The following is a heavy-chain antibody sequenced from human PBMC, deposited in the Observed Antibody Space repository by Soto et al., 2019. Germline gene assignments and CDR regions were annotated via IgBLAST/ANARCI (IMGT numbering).Heavy chain of an antibody. CDR2: TYYRSKWYN. D-gene: IGHD3-3*01. CDR1: GDGVSSNSAA. CDR3: ARLPLNYDFWSGYYYYYGMDV. V-gene: IGHV6-1*01. Sequence: SQTLSLTCAISGDGVSSNSAAWNWIRQSPSRGLEWLGRTYYRSKWYNDYAVSVKSRITINPDTSKNQFSLQLNSVTPEDTAVYYCARLPLNYDFWSGYYYYYGMDVWGQGTTVTVSS. J-gene: IGHJ6*02.